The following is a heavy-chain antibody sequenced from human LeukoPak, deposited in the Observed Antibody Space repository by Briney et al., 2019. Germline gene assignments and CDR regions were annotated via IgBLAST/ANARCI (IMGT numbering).Heavy chain of an antibody. D-gene: IGHD5-18*01. V-gene: IGHV4-61*02. CDR2: IYTSGST. CDR1: GGPISSGSYY. CDR3: ASSHVDTAMYDY. Sequence: SETLSLTCTVSGGPISSGSYYWSWIRQPAGKGLEWIGRIYTSGSTNYNPSLKSRVTISVDTSKNQFSLKLSSVTAADTAVYYCASSHVDTAMYDYWGQGTLVTVSS. J-gene: IGHJ4*02.